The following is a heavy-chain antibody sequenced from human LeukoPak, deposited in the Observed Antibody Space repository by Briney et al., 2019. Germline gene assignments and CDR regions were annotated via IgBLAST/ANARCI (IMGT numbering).Heavy chain of an antibody. CDR2: INPSGGST. CDR3: ARGFNGSGYYKAFGY. V-gene: IGHV1-46*01. J-gene: IGHJ4*02. CDR1: GYTFTSYY. D-gene: IGHD3-22*01. Sequence: ASVKVSCKASGYTFTSYYMHWVRQAPGQGLEWMGIINPSGGSTSYAQKLQGRVTMTRDMSTSTVYMELSSLRSEDTAVYYCARGFNGSGYYKAFGYWGQGTLVTVSS.